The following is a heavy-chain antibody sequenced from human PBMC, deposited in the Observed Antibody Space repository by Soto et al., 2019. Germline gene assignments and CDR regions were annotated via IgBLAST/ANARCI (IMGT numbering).Heavy chain of an antibody. J-gene: IGHJ6*02. CDR2: ISYDGSNK. CDR1: GFTFSSYG. Sequence: PGGSLRLSCAASGFTFSSYGMHWVRQAPGKGLEWVAVISYDGSNKYYADSVKGRFTISRDNSKNTLYLQMNSLRAEDTAVYYCAKEGADYYDFWSGFPRNGMDVWGQGTTVTVSS. D-gene: IGHD3-3*01. V-gene: IGHV3-30*18. CDR3: AKEGADYYDFWSGFPRNGMDV.